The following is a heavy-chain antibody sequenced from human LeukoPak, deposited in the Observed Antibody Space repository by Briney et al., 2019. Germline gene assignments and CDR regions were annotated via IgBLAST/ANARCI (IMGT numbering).Heavy chain of an antibody. Sequence: GGSLRLSCAASGFSFSSYAMSCVRQAPGKGREWVSAMSSSDDGRYYAASVRGRFTISRDTSRSTLYLQMNSLRAEDAAVYYCAKDLLWFGEVGYWGQGTLVTVSS. V-gene: IGHV3-23*01. D-gene: IGHD3-10*01. CDR2: MSSSDDGR. CDR3: AKDLLWFGEVGY. J-gene: IGHJ4*02. CDR1: GFSFSSYA.